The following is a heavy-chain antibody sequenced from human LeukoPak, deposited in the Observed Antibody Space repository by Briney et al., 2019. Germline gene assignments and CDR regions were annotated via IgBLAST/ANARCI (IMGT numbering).Heavy chain of an antibody. CDR3: ARGLSYDSSGFYFDY. CDR1: GGSISSGGYY. V-gene: IGHV4-31*03. D-gene: IGHD3-22*01. Sequence: PSETLSLTCTVSGGSISSGGYYWSWIRQHPGKGLEWIGYIYYSGSTYYNPSLKSRVTISVDTSKNQFSLKLSSVTATDTAVYYCARGLSYDSSGFYFDYWGQGTLVTVSS. CDR2: IYYSGST. J-gene: IGHJ4*02.